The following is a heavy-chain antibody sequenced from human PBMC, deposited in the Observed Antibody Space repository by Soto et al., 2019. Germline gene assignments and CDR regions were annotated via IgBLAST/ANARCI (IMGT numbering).Heavy chain of an antibody. CDR3: AKDREPYNPSWPYY. CDR1: GFTFSGYG. D-gene: IGHD1-20*01. V-gene: IGHV3-30*18. Sequence: GGSLRLSCAASGFTFSGYGMHWVRQAPGKGLEWVAFISHDGSNKYYADSVKGRFTISRDNSKNTLYLQMNSLRVEDTAVYYCAKDREPYNPSWPYYWGQGTLVTVSS. J-gene: IGHJ4*02. CDR2: ISHDGSNK.